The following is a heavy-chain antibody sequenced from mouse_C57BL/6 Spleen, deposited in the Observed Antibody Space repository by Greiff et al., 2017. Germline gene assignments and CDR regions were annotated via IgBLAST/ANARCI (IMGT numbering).Heavy chain of an antibody. Sequence: EVQGVESGAELVRPGASVKLSCTASGFNIKDDYMHWVKQRPEQGLEWIGWIDPENGDTEYASKFQGKATITADTSSNTAYLQLSSLTSEDTAVYYCTTAQGYAMDYWGQGTSVTVSS. CDR1: GFNIKDDY. J-gene: IGHJ4*01. CDR3: TTAQGYAMDY. D-gene: IGHD3-2*02. V-gene: IGHV14-4*01. CDR2: IDPENGDT.